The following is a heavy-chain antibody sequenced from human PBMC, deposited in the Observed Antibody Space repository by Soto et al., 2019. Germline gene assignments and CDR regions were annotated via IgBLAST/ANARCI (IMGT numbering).Heavy chain of an antibody. D-gene: IGHD3-22*01. J-gene: IGHJ3*02. CDR3: AADTYYCDSSGYYYDI. CDR1: GGSISSYY. Sequence: PSETLSLTCNVSGGSISSYYWSWIRQPPGKGLEWIGSIYYSGSTYYNPSLKSRVTISVDTSKNQFSLKLSSVTAADTAVYYCAADTYYCDSSGYYYDIWGQGTMVTVSS. CDR2: IYYSGST. V-gene: IGHV4-59*05.